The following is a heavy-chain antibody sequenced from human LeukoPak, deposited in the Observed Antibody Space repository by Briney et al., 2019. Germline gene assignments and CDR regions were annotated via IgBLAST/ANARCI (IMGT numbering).Heavy chain of an antibody. V-gene: IGHV4-59*01. D-gene: IGHD2-8*01. J-gene: IGHJ5*02. CDR2: IYNSRST. CDR3: SRDREWGS. Sequence: SETLSLTCIVSGGSISIYYWNWIRQPPGQGLEWIGYIYNSRSTDYNPSLKRRVTISADTAKNQFSLKLTSVTAADTSVYYCSRDREWGSWGQGILVTDSS. CDR1: GGSISIYY.